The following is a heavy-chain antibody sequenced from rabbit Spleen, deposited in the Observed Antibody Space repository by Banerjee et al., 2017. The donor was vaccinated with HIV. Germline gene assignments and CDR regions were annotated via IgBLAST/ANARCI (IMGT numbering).Heavy chain of an antibody. Sequence: QSLEESGGDLVKPGASLTLTYTASGVSFSSNHYMCWVRQAPGKGLEWIGCMYTGNGKNYYASWAKGRFTISKTSSTTVTLQMTSLTAADTATYFCARDAGSYDYIDVYFNLWGQGTLVTVS. V-gene: IGHV1S40*01. CDR1: GVSFSSNHY. D-gene: IGHD8-1*01. J-gene: IGHJ4*01. CDR2: MYTGNGKN. CDR3: ARDAGSYDYIDVYFNL.